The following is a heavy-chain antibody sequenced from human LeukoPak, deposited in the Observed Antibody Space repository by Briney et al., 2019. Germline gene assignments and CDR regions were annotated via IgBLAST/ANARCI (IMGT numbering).Heavy chain of an antibody. CDR3: ARHSYSSGSRYYFDY. CDR1: GYSFTSYW. J-gene: IGHJ4*02. D-gene: IGHD6-19*01. V-gene: IGHV5-51*01. CDR2: IYPGDSDT. Sequence: GEPLKISCKGSGYSFTSYWIGWVRQMPGKGLEWMGIIYPGDSDTRYSPSFQGQVTISADKSISTAYLQWSSLKASDTAMHYCARHSYSSGSRYYFDYWGQGTLVTVSS.